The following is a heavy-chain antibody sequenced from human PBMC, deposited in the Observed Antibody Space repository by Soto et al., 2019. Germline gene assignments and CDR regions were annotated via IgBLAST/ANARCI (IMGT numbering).Heavy chain of an antibody. J-gene: IGHJ4*02. CDR3: ARLRSGYSYGL. CDR2: IYYSGST. V-gene: IGHV4-39*01. CDR1: GGSISSSSYY. Sequence: QLQLQESGPGLVKPSETLSLTCTVSGGSISSSSYYWGWIRQPPGKGLEWIGSIYYSGSTYYNPSLKSRVTISVDTSKNQFSLKLSSVTAADTAVYYCARLRSGYSYGLWGQGTLVTVSS. D-gene: IGHD5-18*01.